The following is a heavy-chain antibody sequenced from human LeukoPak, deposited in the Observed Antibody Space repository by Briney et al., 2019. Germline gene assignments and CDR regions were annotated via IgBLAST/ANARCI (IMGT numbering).Heavy chain of an antibody. CDR2: LSGSGAGT. V-gene: IGHV3-23*01. J-gene: IGHJ3*02. CDR3: AKGGGLGELSFPWNDAFDI. CDR1: GFTFSSYG. D-gene: IGHD3-16*02. Sequence: GGSLRLSCAASGFTFSSYGMSWVRQAPGKGLEWVSGLSGSGAGTYYADSVKGRFTISRDNSKNTLYLQMNSLRAEDTAVYYCAKGGGLGELSFPWNDAFDIWGQGTMVTVSS.